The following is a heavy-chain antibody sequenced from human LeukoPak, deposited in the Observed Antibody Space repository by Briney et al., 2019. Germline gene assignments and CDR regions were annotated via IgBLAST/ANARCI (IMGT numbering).Heavy chain of an antibody. J-gene: IGHJ4*02. Sequence: GGSLRLSCAASGFSFISYGMHWVRQAPGKGLEWVGVISDDGRSKDYADSVKGRFTISRDNSKDTLYLQMNSLRDEDTAVYYCAKRPSDYADYVSYFDYWGQGTLVTVSS. V-gene: IGHV3-30*18. CDR2: ISDDGRSK. D-gene: IGHD4-17*01. CDR1: GFSFISYG. CDR3: AKRPSDYADYVSYFDY.